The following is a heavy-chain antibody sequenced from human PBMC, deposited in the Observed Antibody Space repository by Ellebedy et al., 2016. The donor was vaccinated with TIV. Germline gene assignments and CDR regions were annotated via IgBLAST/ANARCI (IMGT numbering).Heavy chain of an antibody. CDR1: GFTFSSYG. CDR3: AKVETVGATDYYYYMDV. J-gene: IGHJ6*03. D-gene: IGHD1-26*01. CDR2: ISYDGSNK. V-gene: IGHV3-30*18. Sequence: GGSLRLXCAASGFTFSSYGMHWVRQAPGKGLEWVAVISYDGSNKYYADSVKGRFTISRDNSKNTLYLQMNSLRAEDTAVYYCAKVETVGATDYYYYMDVWGKGTTVTVSS.